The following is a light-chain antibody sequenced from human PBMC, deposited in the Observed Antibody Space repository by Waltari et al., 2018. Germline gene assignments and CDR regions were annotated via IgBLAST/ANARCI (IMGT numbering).Light chain of an antibody. CDR2: HAT. J-gene: IGKJ1*01. CDR3: LQYHNWPWT. CDR1: QSFGSN. V-gene: IGKV3-15*01. Sequence: EIVMTQSPATLSVSPGQRAALSCRASQSFGSNFAWYQQIRGQAPRLLIYHATTRATGVPPRFSGSGSGTEFTLTINSLQSEDFAVYSCLQYHNWPWTFGQGTRVEIK.